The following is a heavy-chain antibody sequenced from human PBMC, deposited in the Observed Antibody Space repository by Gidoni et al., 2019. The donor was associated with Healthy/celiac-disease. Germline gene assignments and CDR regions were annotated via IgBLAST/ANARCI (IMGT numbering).Heavy chain of an antibody. CDR3: ARGMSYHFDY. Sequence: QVQLVESGGGVVQPGRSLRLSCTASGFTFSSYGMHWVRQAPGKGLEWGAVIWYDGSNKYYADSVKGRFTISRDKSKNTLYLQMNSLRAEDTAVYYCARGMSYHFDYWGQGTLVTVSS. J-gene: IGHJ4*02. V-gene: IGHV3-33*01. D-gene: IGHD1-26*01. CDR1: GFTFSSYG. CDR2: IWYDGSNK.